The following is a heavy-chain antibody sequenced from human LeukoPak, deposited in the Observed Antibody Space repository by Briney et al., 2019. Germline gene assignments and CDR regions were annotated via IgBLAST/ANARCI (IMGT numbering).Heavy chain of an antibody. CDR3: ARHSSSWYFAFDI. D-gene: IGHD6-13*01. CDR2: IYSGGST. J-gene: IGHJ3*02. CDR1: GFTVSSNY. Sequence: GGSLRLSCAASGFTVSSNYMSWVRQAPRKGLEWVSIIYSGGSTYYADSVKGRVTTSRDNSKNTLYLQMNSLRAEDTAVYYCARHSSSWYFAFDIWGQGTMVTVSS. V-gene: IGHV3-66*04.